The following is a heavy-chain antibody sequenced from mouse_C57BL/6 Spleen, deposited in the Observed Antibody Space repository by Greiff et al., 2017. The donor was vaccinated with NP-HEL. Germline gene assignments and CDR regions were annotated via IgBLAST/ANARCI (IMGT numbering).Heavy chain of an antibody. CDR1: GYSITSDY. J-gene: IGHJ1*03. Sequence: EVKLMESGPGLAKPSQTLSLTCSVTGYSITSDYWNWIRKFPGNKLEYMGYISYSGSTYYNPSLKSRISITRDTSKNQYYLQLNSVTTEDTATYYCARYVYGSSSDWYFDVWGTGTTVTVSS. CDR3: ARYVYGSSSDWYFDV. V-gene: IGHV3-8*01. CDR2: ISYSGST. D-gene: IGHD1-1*01.